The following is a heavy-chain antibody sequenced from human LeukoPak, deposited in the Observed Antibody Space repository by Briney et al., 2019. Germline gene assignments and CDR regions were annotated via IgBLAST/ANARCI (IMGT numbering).Heavy chain of an antibody. CDR3: ARVNDYYDSTSYHYFAFDI. Sequence: SETLSLTCTASGGSMRGYYWSWIRQPPGKGLRWIAYMYYSGSTNYNPSLKSRVTISVDTSKNQFSLKLSSVTAADTAVYYCARVNDYYDSTSYHYFAFDIWGQGTMATVSS. V-gene: IGHV4-59*01. D-gene: IGHD3-22*01. J-gene: IGHJ3*02. CDR1: GGSMRGYY. CDR2: MYYSGST.